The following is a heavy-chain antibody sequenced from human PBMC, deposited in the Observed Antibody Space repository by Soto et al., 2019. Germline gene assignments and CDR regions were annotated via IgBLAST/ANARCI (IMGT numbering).Heavy chain of an antibody. CDR1: GYTFTSYG. CDR2: INPNNGGT. D-gene: IGHD3-22*01. J-gene: IGHJ4*02. Sequence: ASVKVSCKASGYTFTSYGISWVRQAPGQGLEWMGWINPNNGGTNYAQKFQGRVTMTRDTSISTAYMELSRLKSDDTAVYYCAKDSSRTGYDGSGYYSDYWGQGTLVTVSS. CDR3: AKDSSRTGYDGSGYYSDY. V-gene: IGHV1-2*02.